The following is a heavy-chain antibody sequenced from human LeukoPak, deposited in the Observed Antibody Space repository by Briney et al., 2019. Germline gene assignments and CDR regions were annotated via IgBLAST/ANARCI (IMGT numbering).Heavy chain of an antibody. CDR1: GYTFANQW. CDR3: ARLQFPGGDYYYGMDV. CDR2: IYPGDSNT. J-gene: IGHJ6*02. D-gene: IGHD4-11*01. V-gene: IGHV5-51*01. Sequence: GESLKISCKASGYTFANQWIGWVRQVPGKGLEWMGIIYPGDSNTRYSPSFQGQVTISADKSISTAYLRWSSLKASDTAMYYCARLQFPGGDYYYGMDVWGQGTTVTVSS.